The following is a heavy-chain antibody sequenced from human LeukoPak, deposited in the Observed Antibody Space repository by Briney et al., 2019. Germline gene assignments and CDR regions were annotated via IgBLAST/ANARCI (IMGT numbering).Heavy chain of an antibody. V-gene: IGHV3-21*01. CDR1: GFTFSSYS. Sequence: PGGYLRLSCAASGFTFSSYSMNWVRQAPGKGLEWVSSISSSSSYIYYADSVKGRFTISRDNAKNSLYLQMNSLRAEDTAVYYCAREIDFDWLLSYYFDYWGQGTLVTVSS. J-gene: IGHJ4*02. D-gene: IGHD3-9*01. CDR3: AREIDFDWLLSYYFDY. CDR2: ISSSSSYI.